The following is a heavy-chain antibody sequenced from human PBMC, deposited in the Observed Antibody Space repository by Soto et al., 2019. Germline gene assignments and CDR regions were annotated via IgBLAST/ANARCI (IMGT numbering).Heavy chain of an antibody. Sequence: PSETLSLACTVSGGSISSSRCHWGWLRQPPGKGLGWIASIKYSGTTFYNPSLKSRVTLSVDTSKNQFALKLSSVTAAETAVYYCARHGTTGSYYHAFDIWGQGTMVT. J-gene: IGHJ3*02. D-gene: IGHD1-26*01. V-gene: IGHV4-39*01. CDR2: IKYSGTT. CDR3: ARHGTTGSYYHAFDI. CDR1: GGSISSSRCH.